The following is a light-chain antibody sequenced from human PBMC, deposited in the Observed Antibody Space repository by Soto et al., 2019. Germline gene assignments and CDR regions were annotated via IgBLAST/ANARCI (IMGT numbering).Light chain of an antibody. J-gene: IGLJ2*01. CDR1: SGHSTYA. CDR2: LNSDGSH. CDR3: QTWYTDIQVI. V-gene: IGLV4-69*01. Sequence: QPVLTQSPSASASLGASVKLTCTLSSGHSTYAIAWHQQQPEKGPRYLMKLNSDGSHSNGDGIPDRFSGSSSGAERYLTISSRQSEDEAYYYCQTWYTDIQVIFGGGTKLTVL.